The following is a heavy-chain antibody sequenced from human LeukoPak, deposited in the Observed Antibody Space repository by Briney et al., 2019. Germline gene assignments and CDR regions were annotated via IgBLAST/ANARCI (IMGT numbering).Heavy chain of an antibody. J-gene: IGHJ5*02. V-gene: IGHV4-39*07. CDR3: ARVFVYFWSGQYSTYWFDP. CDR2: IFYSGST. CDR1: GGSISTSNYY. Sequence: SETLSLTCTVSGGSISTSNYYWGWIRQPPGKGLEWIGNIFYSGSTYYSPSLRSRVTISLDTSRNQFSLKLNSVTAADTAVYYCARVFVYFWSGQYSTYWFDPWGQGTLVTVSS. D-gene: IGHD3-3*01.